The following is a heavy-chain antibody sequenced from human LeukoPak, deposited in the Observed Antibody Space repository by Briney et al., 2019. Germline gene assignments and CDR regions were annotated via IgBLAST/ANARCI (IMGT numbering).Heavy chain of an antibody. Sequence: GSSVKVSCKASGGTFSSYAISWVRQAPGQRLEWMGGIIPIFGTANYAQKFQGRVTITADESTSTAYMELSSLRSEDTAVYYCARIRDGYNLPIDYWGQGTLVTVSS. J-gene: IGHJ4*02. CDR2: IIPIFGTA. CDR3: ARIRDGYNLPIDY. D-gene: IGHD5-24*01. CDR1: GGTFSSYA. V-gene: IGHV1-69*01.